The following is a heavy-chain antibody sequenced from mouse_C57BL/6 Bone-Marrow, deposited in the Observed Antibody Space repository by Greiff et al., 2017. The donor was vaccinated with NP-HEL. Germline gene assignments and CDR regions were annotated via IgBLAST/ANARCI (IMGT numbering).Heavy chain of an antibody. J-gene: IGHJ3*01. Sequence: VQLQQSGAELVRPGASVKLSCTASGFNIKDDYMHWVKQRPEQGLEWIGWIDPENGDTEYASKFQGKATITADTSSNTAYLQLSSLTSEDTAVYYCTVLRRGSWFAYWGQGTLVTVSA. V-gene: IGHV14-4*01. CDR3: TVLRRGSWFAY. CDR2: IDPENGDT. D-gene: IGHD2-12*01. CDR1: GFNIKDDY.